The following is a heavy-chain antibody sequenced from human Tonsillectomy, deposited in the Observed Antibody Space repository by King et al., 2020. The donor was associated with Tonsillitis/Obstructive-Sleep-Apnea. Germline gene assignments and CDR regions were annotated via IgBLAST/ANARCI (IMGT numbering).Heavy chain of an antibody. CDR1: GYTFTSYY. V-gene: IGHV1-46*04. D-gene: IGHD4-17*01. Sequence: QLVQSGAEVKKPGASVKVSCKASGYTFTSYYIHWVRQAPVQGLEWMGIINPIGGSTNYEQKLQGRVTITRDTSTSTVYMELSSLRSEDTAVYYGVRDDYGDQIDYGGQGTLVTVSS. J-gene: IGHJ4*02. CDR2: INPIGGST. CDR3: VRDDYGDQIDY.